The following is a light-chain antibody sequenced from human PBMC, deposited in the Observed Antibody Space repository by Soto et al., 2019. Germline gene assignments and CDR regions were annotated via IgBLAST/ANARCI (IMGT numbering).Light chain of an antibody. CDR2: GAS. J-gene: IGKJ4*01. Sequence: EIMMTQSPDTLSVSPGERATLSCRASQSVSDKVAWYQQKPGQAPRLLIYGASNRATGIPDRFSGSGSGTEFTLTISSLQSEDFAVYYCQQYNDWPLTFGGGTKVDI. CDR3: QQYNDWPLT. CDR1: QSVSDK. V-gene: IGKV3D-15*01.